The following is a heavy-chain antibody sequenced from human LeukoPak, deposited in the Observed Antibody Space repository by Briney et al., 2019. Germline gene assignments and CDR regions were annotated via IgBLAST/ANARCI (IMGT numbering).Heavy chain of an antibody. J-gene: IGHJ5*02. CDR3: ARSAVAGKNWFDP. V-gene: IGHV3-64*01. CDR1: GFTFSSYA. D-gene: IGHD6-19*01. Sequence: GGSLRLSCAASGFTFSSYAMHWVRQAPGKGLEYVSAISSNGGSTYYANSVKGRFTISRDNSKNTLYLQMSSLRAEDMAVYYCARSAVAGKNWFDPWGQGTLVTVSS. CDR2: ISSNGGST.